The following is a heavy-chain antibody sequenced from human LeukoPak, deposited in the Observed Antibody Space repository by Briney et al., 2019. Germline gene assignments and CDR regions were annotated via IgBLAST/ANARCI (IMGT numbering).Heavy chain of an antibody. V-gene: IGHV3-9*01. J-gene: IGHJ4*02. CDR1: GFIFNNYA. D-gene: IGHD6-19*01. CDR2: ISWNSGSI. CDR3: AKDNRRHYTSGPNPDSLH. Sequence: GGSLGLSCAGSGFIFNNYAMHWVRQPPGKGLEWVSGISWNSGSIDYADSVKGRFTISRDNAKNSLYLQMNSLRVEDTAFYYCAKDNRRHYTSGPNPDSLHWGQGALVTVSS.